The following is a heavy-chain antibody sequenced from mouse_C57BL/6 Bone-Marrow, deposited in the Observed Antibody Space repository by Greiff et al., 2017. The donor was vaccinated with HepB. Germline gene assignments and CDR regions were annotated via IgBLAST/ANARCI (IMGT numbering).Heavy chain of an antibody. J-gene: IGHJ3*01. Sequence: VQLQQSGSELRSPGSSVKLSCKDFDSEVFPIAYMSWVRQKPGHGFEWIGGILPSIGRTIYGEKFEDKATLDADTLSNTAYLELNSLTSEDSAIYYCARAEGSNYIFAYWGQGTLVTVSA. CDR3: ARAEGSNYIFAY. V-gene: IGHV15-2*01. CDR2: ILPSIGRT. CDR1: DSEVFPIAY. D-gene: IGHD2-5*01.